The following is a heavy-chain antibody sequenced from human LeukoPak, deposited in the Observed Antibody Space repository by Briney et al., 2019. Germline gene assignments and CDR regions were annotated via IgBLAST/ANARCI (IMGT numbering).Heavy chain of an antibody. CDR1: GFPFSSYA. D-gene: IGHD3-10*01. J-gene: IGHJ4*02. V-gene: IGHV3-23*01. CDR2: ISGSRGLT. CDR3: AKVWEGSGTYYNVD. Sequence: GGSLSLSCAASGFPFSSYAMSWVRQAPGKGLEWVSTISGSRGLTHYADSVKGRFTTSRDNSKKKRYLQMNSLRAEDTAVYFCAKVWEGSGTYYNVDWGLGTLVTVSS.